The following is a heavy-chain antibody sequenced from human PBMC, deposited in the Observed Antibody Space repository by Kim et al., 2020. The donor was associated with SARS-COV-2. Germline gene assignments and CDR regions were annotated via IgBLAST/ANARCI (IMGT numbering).Heavy chain of an antibody. CDR1: GFTFSNAW. V-gene: IGHV3-15*01. J-gene: IGHJ6*02. CDR2: IKSKTDGGTP. CDR3: TTLLRYFDWLAVKYYYYGMDV. D-gene: IGHD3-9*01. Sequence: GGSLRLSCAASGFTFSNAWMSWVRQAPGKGLEWVGGIKSKTDGGTPAYAAPGKGRFTISRDDSKNTLYLQMNSLKTEDTAVYYCTTLLRYFDWLAVKYYYYGMDVWGQGTTVTVSS.